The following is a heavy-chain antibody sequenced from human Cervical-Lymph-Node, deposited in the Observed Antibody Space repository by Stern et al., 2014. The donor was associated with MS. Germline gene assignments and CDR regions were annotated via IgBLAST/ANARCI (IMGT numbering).Heavy chain of an antibody. J-gene: IGHJ5*02. CDR3: ARMNMDGVVETAGGWFDP. Sequence: QVQLVQSGAEVKKPGSSVKVSCKASGGTFSSYAISWVRQAPGQGLEWMGGIIPIFGTANYAQKFQGRVTITADESTSTAYMELSSLRSEDTAVYYCARMNMDGVVETAGGWFDPWGQGTLVTVSS. CDR1: GGTFSSYA. D-gene: IGHD3-3*01. CDR2: IIPIFGTA. V-gene: IGHV1-69*01.